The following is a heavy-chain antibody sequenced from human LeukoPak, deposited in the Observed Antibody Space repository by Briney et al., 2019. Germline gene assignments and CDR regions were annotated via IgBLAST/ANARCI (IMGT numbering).Heavy chain of an antibody. CDR1: GFTFSRYA. CDR3: AKATGSYGDDAFDI. D-gene: IGHD1-26*01. CDR2: IWYDGTEK. J-gene: IGHJ3*02. Sequence: GRSLRLSCAASGFTFSRYAMHWVRQAPGKGPEWVAVIWYDGTEKSYANSAKGRFTISRDNSKNTLHLEMNSLRVEDTAVYYCAKATGSYGDDAFDIWGQGTMVTVSS. V-gene: IGHV3-33*06.